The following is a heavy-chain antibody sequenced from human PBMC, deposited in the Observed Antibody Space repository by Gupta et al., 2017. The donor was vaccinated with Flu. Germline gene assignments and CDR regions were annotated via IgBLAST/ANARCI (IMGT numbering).Heavy chain of an antibody. CDR2: VGYSGNT. V-gene: IGHV4-39*01. D-gene: IGHD3-10*01. J-gene: IGHJ4*02. CDR3: ARRITYGKTFDY. Sequence: ISDTSYYWGWLRQPPGKGLEWIGNVGYSGNTFYNPSLKSRVTISVDTSKNQFSLKLSSVTAADTAVYYCARRITYGKTFDYWGQGSLVTVSS. CDR1: ISDTSYY.